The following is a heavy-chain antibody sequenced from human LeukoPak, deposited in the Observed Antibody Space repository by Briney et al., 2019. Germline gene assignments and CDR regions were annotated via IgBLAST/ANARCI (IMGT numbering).Heavy chain of an antibody. J-gene: IGHJ3*02. V-gene: IGHV3-21*01. D-gene: IGHD3-22*01. CDR3: ARGRVDSSGFSPWAFDI. CDR2: SSSSSSYK. CDR1: GFTFSSYS. Sequence: GGSLRLSCAASGFTFSSYSMNWVRQAPGKGLEWVSSSSSSSSYKNYADSVKGRFTISRDSAKNSLYLQMNSLRAEDTAVYYCARGRVDSSGFSPWAFDIWGQGTMVTVSS.